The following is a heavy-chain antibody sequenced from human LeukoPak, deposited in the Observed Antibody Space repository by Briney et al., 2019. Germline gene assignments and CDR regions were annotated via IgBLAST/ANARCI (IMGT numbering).Heavy chain of an antibody. J-gene: IGHJ4*02. V-gene: IGHV3-23*01. D-gene: IGHD3-22*01. CDR1: GGTFSSYA. CDR2: ISGSGGRT. Sequence: SCKASGGTFSSYAISWVRQAPGKGLDWVSSISGSGGRTNYADSVKGRFSISRDNFKNTLYLQMNSLRAEDTAVYYCAKCYYDSSGFPHFDYWGQGTLVTVSS. CDR3: AKCYYDSSGFPHFDY.